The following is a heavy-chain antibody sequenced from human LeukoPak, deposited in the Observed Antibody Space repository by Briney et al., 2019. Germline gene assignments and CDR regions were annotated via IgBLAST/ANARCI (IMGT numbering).Heavy chain of an antibody. CDR2: ISWYGGST. Sequence: RSGGSLTLSCAVSGCIFNDYGLSWVRHAPAQGLQWVSGISWYGGSTGYADSVKGRFTISRDNAKNSLYLQMNSLRAEDTALYYCARDQVELDCYSYLDVWGKGTTVTVSS. D-gene: IGHD1-7*01. V-gene: IGHV3-20*04. J-gene: IGHJ6*03. CDR3: ARDQVELDCYSYLDV. CDR1: GCIFNDYG.